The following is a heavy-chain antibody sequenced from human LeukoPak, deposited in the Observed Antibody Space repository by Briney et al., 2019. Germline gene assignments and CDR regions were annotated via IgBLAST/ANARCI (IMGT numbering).Heavy chain of an antibody. CDR2: IRQDGNEK. J-gene: IGHJ4*02. V-gene: IGHV3-7*03. Sequence: GGSLRLSCAASGFTFSSNWMTWVRQAPGKGLEWVANIRQDGNEKDYVDSVKGRFTISRDNAKNSLYLQMNSPRAEDTAIYYCAVITLDYWGQGTLVTVSS. CDR1: GFTFSSNW. CDR3: AVITLDY. D-gene: IGHD3-16*01.